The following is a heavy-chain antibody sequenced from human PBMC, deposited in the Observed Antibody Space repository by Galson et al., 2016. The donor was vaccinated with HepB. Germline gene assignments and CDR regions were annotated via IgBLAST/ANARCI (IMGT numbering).Heavy chain of an antibody. J-gene: IGHJ6*02. Sequence: SVKVSCKAAGGTFRNYAITWVRQAPGQGLEWMGGIIPMFGTAKYAEKFQGRVTITADESTGTAYMELTRLRSEDTAIYYCARVKGDFWSDNYYYHGMDVWGQGTTVTVSS. V-gene: IGHV1-69*13. CDR2: IIPMFGTA. CDR3: ARVKGDFWSDNYYYHGMDV. D-gene: IGHD3-3*01. CDR1: GGTFRNYA.